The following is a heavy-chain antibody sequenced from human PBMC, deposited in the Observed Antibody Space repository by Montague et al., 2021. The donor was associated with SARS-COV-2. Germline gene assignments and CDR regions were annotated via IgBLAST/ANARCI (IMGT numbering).Heavy chain of an antibody. CDR1: GGSISSYY. CDR2: IYYSGST. J-gene: IGHJ6*02. CDR3: ARVPFVAVAGTLLPYHYYYGMDV. V-gene: IGHV4-59*01. Sequence: SETLSLTCTVSGGSISSYYWSWIRQPPGKGPEWIGYIYYSGSTNYNPSLESRVTISVDTSKNQFSLKLSSVTAADTAVYYCARVPFVAVAGTLLPYHYYYGMDVWGQGTTVTVSS. D-gene: IGHD6-19*01.